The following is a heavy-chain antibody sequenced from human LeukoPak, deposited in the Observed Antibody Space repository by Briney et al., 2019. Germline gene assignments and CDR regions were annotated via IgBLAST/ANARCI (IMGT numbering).Heavy chain of an antibody. J-gene: IGHJ4*02. CDR1: GGSTSNYF. CDR3: ARDPEGHGYYFDY. V-gene: IGHV4-4*07. CDR2: IHTSGST. D-gene: IGHD3-3*01. Sequence: PSETLSLTCTVSGGSTSNYFCTWLRQSAGKGLEWIGRIHTSGSTNYNPSLKSRVSMSVDTSKNQFSLKLNSVTAADTAVYYCARDPEGHGYYFDYWGQGALVTVSS.